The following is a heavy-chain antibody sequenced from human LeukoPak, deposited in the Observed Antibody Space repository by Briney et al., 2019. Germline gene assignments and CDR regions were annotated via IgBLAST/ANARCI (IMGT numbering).Heavy chain of an antibody. CDR3: ARNRYLDL. Sequence: GGTLRLSCAASGFTFSSYGMSWVRQAPGKGLEWVANIKQDGSEKYYVDSVKGRFTISRDNAKNSLYLQMHSLRAEDTAVYYCARNRYLDLWGRGTLVTVSS. D-gene: IGHD2/OR15-2a*01. J-gene: IGHJ2*01. CDR2: IKQDGSEK. CDR1: GFTFSSYG. V-gene: IGHV3-7*01.